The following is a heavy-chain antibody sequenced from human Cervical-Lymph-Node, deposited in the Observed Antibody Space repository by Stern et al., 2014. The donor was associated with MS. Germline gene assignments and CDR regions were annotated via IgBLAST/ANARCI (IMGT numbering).Heavy chain of an antibody. CDR3: ARVHSGYDWFDY. CDR1: GGSISETNW. D-gene: IGHD5-12*01. V-gene: IGHV4-4*02. CDR2: IYHSETT. Sequence: QVQLQESGPGLVKPSGTLSLTCAVSGGSISETNWWGWVRQPPGKGLEWIGEIYHSETTTYNSSLNKRVTISITKSQNQFSLELVSVTAADTAVYFCARVHSGYDWFDYWGQGTLVTVSS. J-gene: IGHJ4*02.